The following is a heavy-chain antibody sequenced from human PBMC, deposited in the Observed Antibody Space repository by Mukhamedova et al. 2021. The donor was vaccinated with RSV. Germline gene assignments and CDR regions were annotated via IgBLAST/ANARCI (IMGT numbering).Heavy chain of an antibody. D-gene: IGHD3-22*01. J-gene: IGHJ3*02. CDR3: ARVSHYYDSSGHYLDAFVI. Sequence: GQGLEWVSAIYSGGSTYYADSVKGRFTISRDNSKNTLYLQMNSLRAEDTAVYYCARVSHYYDSSGHYLDAFVIWGEGTMVTVSS. V-gene: IGHV3-53*01. CDR2: IYSGGST.